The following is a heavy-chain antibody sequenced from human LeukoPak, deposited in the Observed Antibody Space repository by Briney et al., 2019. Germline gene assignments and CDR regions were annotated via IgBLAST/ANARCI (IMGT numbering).Heavy chain of an antibody. J-gene: IGHJ1*01. CDR2: IRTDGSEK. Sequence: GGSLRLSCEGSGFTFSNYWMGWVRQAPGKGLQWVANIRTDGSEKYYVDSVKGRFTISRDNAKNSLYLQMNSLRAEDTAVYYCATYSSLNRREFQYWGQGTLLTVSS. V-gene: IGHV3-7*01. D-gene: IGHD3-22*01. CDR1: GFTFSNYW. CDR3: ATYSSLNRREFQY.